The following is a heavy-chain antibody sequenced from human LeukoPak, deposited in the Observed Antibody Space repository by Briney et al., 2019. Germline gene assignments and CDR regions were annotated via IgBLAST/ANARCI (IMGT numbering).Heavy chain of an antibody. CDR1: GFTFSSYA. D-gene: IGHD6-13*01. Sequence: GGSLRLSCAASGFTFSSYAMSLVRQAPGKGLDWVSAISGSGGSTYYADSVKGRFTISRDNSKNTLYLQMNSLRAEDTAVYYCAKDLGSSSWEGFDIWGQGTMVTVSS. CDR3: AKDLGSSSWEGFDI. CDR2: ISGSGGST. V-gene: IGHV3-23*01. J-gene: IGHJ3*02.